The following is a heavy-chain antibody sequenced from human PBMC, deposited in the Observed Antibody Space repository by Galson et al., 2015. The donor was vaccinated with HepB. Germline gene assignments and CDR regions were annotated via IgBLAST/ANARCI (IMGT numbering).Heavy chain of an antibody. V-gene: IGHV3-30*18. CDR2: ISYDGSNK. D-gene: IGHD4-17*01. Sequence: SLRLSCAASGFTFSSYGMHWVRQAPGKGLEWVAVISYDGSNKYYADSVKGRFTISRDNSKNTLYLQMNSLRAEDTAVYYCAKAPARYGDQGLGYWGQGTLVTVSS. CDR1: GFTFSSYG. J-gene: IGHJ4*02. CDR3: AKAPARYGDQGLGY.